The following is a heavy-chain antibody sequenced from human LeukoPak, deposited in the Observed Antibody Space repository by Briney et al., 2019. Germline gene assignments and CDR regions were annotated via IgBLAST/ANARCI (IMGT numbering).Heavy chain of an antibody. V-gene: IGHV3-9*01. J-gene: IGHJ4*02. D-gene: IGHD5-18*01. CDR3: ANAGMPGYSYGYFVDY. CDR2: ISWNSGSI. Sequence: PGGSLRLSCAASGFSFDDYAMHWVRQAPGKGLEWVSGISWNSGSIGYADSVKGRFTTSRDNSKNTLYLQMNSLRAEDTAVYYCANAGMPGYSYGYFVDYWGQGTLVTVSS. CDR1: GFSFDDYA.